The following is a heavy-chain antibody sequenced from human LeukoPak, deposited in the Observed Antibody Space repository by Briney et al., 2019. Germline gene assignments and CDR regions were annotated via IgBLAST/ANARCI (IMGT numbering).Heavy chain of an antibody. J-gene: IGHJ6*03. CDR2: ISSSGSTI. CDR3: ARDQYPYYYMDV. Sequence: GGSLRLSCAASGFTFSDYYMSWIRQAPGKGLEWVSYISSSGSTIYYADSVKGRFTISRDNAKNSLYLQMNNLRAEDTAVYYCARDQYPYYYMDVWGKGTTVTVSS. D-gene: IGHD2-2*01. V-gene: IGHV3-11*04. CDR1: GFTFSDYY.